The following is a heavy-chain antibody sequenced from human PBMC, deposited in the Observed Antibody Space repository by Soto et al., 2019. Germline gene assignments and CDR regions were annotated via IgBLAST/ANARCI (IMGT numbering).Heavy chain of an antibody. Sequence: QGQLVESGGGVVQPGRSLRLSCSASGFTFSYHALNWVRQAPDKGLEWVAVISYDGDNKYIAESVKGRFTISRDNSKNTVSLQMNSLRTEDTAMYFCARGTTTSAFSAMDVWGQGTTVTVSS. CDR3: ARGTTTSAFSAMDV. CDR2: ISYDGDNK. V-gene: IGHV3-30-3*01. D-gene: IGHD1-1*01. CDR1: GFTFSYHA. J-gene: IGHJ6*02.